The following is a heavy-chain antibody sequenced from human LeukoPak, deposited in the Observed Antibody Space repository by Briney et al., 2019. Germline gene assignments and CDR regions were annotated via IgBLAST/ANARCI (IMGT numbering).Heavy chain of an antibody. CDR3: ARGYSNLDY. D-gene: IGHD4-11*01. CDR2: FYTSGST. CDR1: GVSITSYY. J-gene: IGHJ4*02. V-gene: IGHV4-4*07. Sequence: PSETLSLTCTVSGVSITSYYWSWIRQPAGKELEWIGRFYTSGSTNYNPSLKSRVTMSVDTSKNQFSLKLSSVTAADTAVYYCARGYSNLDYWGQGTLVTVSS.